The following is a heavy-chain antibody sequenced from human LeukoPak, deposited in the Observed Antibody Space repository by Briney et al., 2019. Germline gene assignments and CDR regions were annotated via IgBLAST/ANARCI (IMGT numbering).Heavy chain of an antibody. CDR3: AQVGGYCSSTSCSAGLDY. Sequence: SETLSLTCTVSGGSISSSSYYWGWIRQPPGKGLEWIGSIYYSGSTYYNPSLKSRVTISVDTSKNQFSLKLSSVTAADTAVYYCAQVGGYCSSTSCSAGLDYWGQGTLVTVSS. J-gene: IGHJ4*02. CDR1: GGSISSSSYY. V-gene: IGHV4-39*07. D-gene: IGHD2-2*01. CDR2: IYYSGST.